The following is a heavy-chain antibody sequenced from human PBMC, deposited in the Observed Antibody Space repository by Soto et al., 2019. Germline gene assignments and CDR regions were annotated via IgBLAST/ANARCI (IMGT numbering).Heavy chain of an antibody. V-gene: IGHV4-39*01. D-gene: IGHD3-3*01. CDR3: AGHDYDFWSGWALYYYYGMDV. J-gene: IGHJ6*02. CDR1: GGSISSSSYY. Sequence: SETLSLTCTVSGGSISSSSYYWGWIRQPPGKGLEWIGSIYYSGSTYYNPSLKSRVTISVDTSKNQFSLKLSSVTAADTAVYYCAGHDYDFWSGWALYYYYGMDVWGQGTTVTVSS. CDR2: IYYSGST.